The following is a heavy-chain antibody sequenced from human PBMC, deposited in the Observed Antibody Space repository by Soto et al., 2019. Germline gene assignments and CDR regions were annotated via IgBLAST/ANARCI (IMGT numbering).Heavy chain of an antibody. CDR1: GGSISSYY. Sequence: PSETLSLTCTVSGGSISSYYWSWIRQPPGKGLEWIGYIYYSGSTNYNPSLKSRVTISVDTSKNQFSLTLSSVTAADTAVYYCARVVPRDDYYYGMDVWGQGTTVTVSS. CDR3: ARVVPRDDYYYGMDV. J-gene: IGHJ6*02. CDR2: IYYSGST. D-gene: IGHD6-13*01. V-gene: IGHV4-59*01.